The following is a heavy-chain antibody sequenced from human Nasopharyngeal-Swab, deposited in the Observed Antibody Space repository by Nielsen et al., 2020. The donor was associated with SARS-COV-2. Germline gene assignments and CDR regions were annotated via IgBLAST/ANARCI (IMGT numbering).Heavy chain of an antibody. CDR1: GDTFTNSA. CDR3: AREGEYGAYDAPDY. Sequence: SVKVSCKTSGDTFTNSAISWVRQAPGQGLEWMGGIVPALGLPNYAQKFRGRVTISADRSTTTSYLELSSLRSEDTAVYYCAREGEYGAYDAPDYWGQGTLVTVSS. V-gene: IGHV1-69*10. CDR2: IVPALGLP. D-gene: IGHD5-12*01. J-gene: IGHJ4*02.